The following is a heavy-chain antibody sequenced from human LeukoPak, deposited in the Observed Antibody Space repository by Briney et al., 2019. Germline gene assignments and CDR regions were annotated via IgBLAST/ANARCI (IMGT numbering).Heavy chain of an antibody. Sequence: SETLSLTCTVSGGSISSYYWSWIRQPPGKGLEWIGYIYYSGSTNYNPSLKSRVTISVDTSKNQFSLKLSSVTAADTAVYYCARNTEYSSGWYGGWGNYYMDVWGKGTTVTISS. J-gene: IGHJ6*03. D-gene: IGHD6-19*01. V-gene: IGHV4-59*01. CDR3: ARNTEYSSGWYGGWGNYYMDV. CDR2: IYYSGST. CDR1: GGSISSYY.